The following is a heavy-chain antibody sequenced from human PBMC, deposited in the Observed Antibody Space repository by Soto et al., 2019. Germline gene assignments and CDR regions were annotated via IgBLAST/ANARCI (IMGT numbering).Heavy chain of an antibody. V-gene: IGHV4-39*01. J-gene: IGHJ4*02. D-gene: IGHD3-10*02. CDR1: GDSITASYSN. Sequence: SLSLTCAVSGDSITASYSNSAFSRHPPGKGVEWIGNFYYSCTTSQNPHLRSRIKISGDTSRNQFSLNLRSLTAAASGVYYCEKLARDDVRRSDLDHWGQGTLVTVS. CDR3: EKLARDDVRRSDLDH. CDR2: FYYSCTT.